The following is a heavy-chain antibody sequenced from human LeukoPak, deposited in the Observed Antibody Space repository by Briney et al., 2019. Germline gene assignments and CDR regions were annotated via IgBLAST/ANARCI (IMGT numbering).Heavy chain of an antibody. J-gene: IGHJ4*02. Sequence: GGSLRLSCAASGFSFSEYYMSWIRQAPGKGLEWVSYISSTGSNAYYADSVKGRFTISRHNAKNSVYLQMNSLRPEDTAVYYCSRTFAWYRSLDYWGQGILISVSS. V-gene: IGHV3-11*01. CDR3: SRTFAWYRSLDY. CDR1: GFSFSEYY. CDR2: ISSTGSNA. D-gene: IGHD3-9*01.